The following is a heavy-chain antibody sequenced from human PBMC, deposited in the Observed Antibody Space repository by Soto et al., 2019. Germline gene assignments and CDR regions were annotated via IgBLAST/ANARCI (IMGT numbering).Heavy chain of an antibody. CDR2: IHYSGSA. CDR3: ARGQYFGAITFEGLDVKEPNFDY. CDR1: GGSITSSNYY. D-gene: IGHD3-16*02. V-gene: IGHV4-39*02. Sequence: SETLSLTCTVSGGSITSSNYYWGWIRQPPGKGLEWIGDIHYSGSAYYSPSLKSPVTISIDTSKNQFSLKVASVTAADTAVYYCARGQYFGAITFEGLDVKEPNFDYWDQGTRVTVSS. J-gene: IGHJ4*02.